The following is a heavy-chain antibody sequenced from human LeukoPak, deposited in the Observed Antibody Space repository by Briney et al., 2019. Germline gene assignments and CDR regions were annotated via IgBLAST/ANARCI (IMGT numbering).Heavy chain of an antibody. D-gene: IGHD3-10*01. CDR3: TSDGSGSYHISFDY. CDR2: IYYSGST. CDR1: GGSISSGGYY. J-gene: IGHJ4*02. V-gene: IGHV4-31*03. Sequence: SETLSLTCTVSGGSISSGGYYWSWIRQHPGKGLEWIGYIYYSGSTYYNPSLKSRVTISVDTSKNQFSLKLSSVTAADTAVYYCTSDGSGSYHISFDYWGQGTLVTISS.